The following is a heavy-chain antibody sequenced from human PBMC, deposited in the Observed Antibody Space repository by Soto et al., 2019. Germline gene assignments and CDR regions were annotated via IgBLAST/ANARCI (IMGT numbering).Heavy chain of an antibody. D-gene: IGHD3-3*01. V-gene: IGHV3-11*01. Sequence: GGSLRLSCAASGFTFSDYYMSWIRQAPGKGLEWVSSISSSGGSIYYADSVKGRFTISRDNAKNTLYLQMNSLRAEDTAVYYCAKLYYDFWSGYYTGPYYFDYWGQGTLVTVSS. CDR1: GFTFSDYY. CDR2: ISSSGGSI. CDR3: AKLYYDFWSGYYTGPYYFDY. J-gene: IGHJ4*02.